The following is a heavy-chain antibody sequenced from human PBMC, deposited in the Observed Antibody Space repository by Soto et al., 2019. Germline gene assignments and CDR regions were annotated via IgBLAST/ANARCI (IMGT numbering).Heavy chain of an antibody. J-gene: IGHJ5*02. V-gene: IGHV1-69*13. Sequence: SVKVSCKASGGTFSSYAISWVRQAPGQGLEWMGGIIPIFGTANYAQKFQGRVTITADESTSTAYMELSSLRSEDTAVYYCARVGARGVRGFTANVFDPWGQGTLVTVSS. CDR2: IIPIFGTA. CDR3: ARVGARGVRGFTANVFDP. CDR1: GGTFSSYA. D-gene: IGHD3-10*01.